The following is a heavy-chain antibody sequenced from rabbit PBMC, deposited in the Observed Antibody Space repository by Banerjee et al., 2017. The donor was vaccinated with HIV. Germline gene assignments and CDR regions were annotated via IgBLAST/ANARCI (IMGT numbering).Heavy chain of an antibody. Sequence: QEQLEESGGDLVKPEGSLTLTCTASGFSFSNRYVMCWVRQAPGKGLEWIASIYTDNDSTWYASWAKGRFTISKTSSTTVTLQMTSLTAADTATYFCARTYTKNSGGGMDLWGPGTLVTVS. J-gene: IGHJ6*01. CDR2: IYTDNDST. V-gene: IGHV1S45*01. CDR1: GFSFSNRYV. D-gene: IGHD1-1*01. CDR3: ARTYTKNSGGGMDL.